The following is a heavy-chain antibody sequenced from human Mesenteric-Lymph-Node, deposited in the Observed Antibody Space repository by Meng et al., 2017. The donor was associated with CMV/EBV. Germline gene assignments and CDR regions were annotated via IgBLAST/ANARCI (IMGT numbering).Heavy chain of an antibody. V-gene: IGHV4-61*08. CDR2: IHGTGIT. CDR1: RVSACDGAYP. D-gene: IGHD3-3*01. Sequence: QGSGPGVVVPWGSPSVFCIGCRVSACDGAYPRLWIRQSPGQGLGWIVYIHGTGITFYNRALTSRETIFLYSSKNQFSLKLHSATSADTAVHYCAKFWSSSPGLVDAWGQGTLVTVSS. CDR3: AKFWSSSPGLVDA. J-gene: IGHJ5*02.